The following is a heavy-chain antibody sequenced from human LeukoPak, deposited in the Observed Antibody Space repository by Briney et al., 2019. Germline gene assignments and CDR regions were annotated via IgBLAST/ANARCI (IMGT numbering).Heavy chain of an antibody. J-gene: IGHJ4*02. Sequence: SETLSLTCTVSGGSISSYYWSWIRQPPGKGLEWIGYIYYSGSTNYNPSLKSRVTMSVDTSKNQFSLKLSSVTAADTAVYYCARAHDYYGLGSYNFDYWGQGTLVTVSS. CDR3: ARAHDYYGLGSYNFDY. CDR1: GGSISSYY. D-gene: IGHD3-10*01. V-gene: IGHV4-59*08. CDR2: IYYSGST.